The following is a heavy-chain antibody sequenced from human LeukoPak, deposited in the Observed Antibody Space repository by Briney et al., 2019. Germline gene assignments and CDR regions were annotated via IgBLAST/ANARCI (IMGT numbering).Heavy chain of an antibody. CDR1: GFTFSSYS. J-gene: IGHJ4*02. CDR3: ARDLLGGWGGY. D-gene: IGHD6-19*01. V-gene: IGHV3-21*01. CDR2: ISSSSSYI. Sequence: GGSLRLSCAASGFTFSSYSMNWVRQAPGKGLEWVSTISSSSSYIYYADSVKGRFTISRDNAKNSLYLQMNSLRAEDTAVYYCARDLLGGWGGYWGQGTLVTVSS.